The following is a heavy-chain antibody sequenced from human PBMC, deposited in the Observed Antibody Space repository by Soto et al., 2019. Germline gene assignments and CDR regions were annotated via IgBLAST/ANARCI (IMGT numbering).Heavy chain of an antibody. Sequence: GGSLRLSCAASGFTFSNYVMSWVRQAPGKGLEWVSGINWNGGSTGYADSVKGRFTISRDDSKNKLYLHMNSLRTEDTAVYYCATVQVAAGATWKVFDYWGQGTLVTVSS. CDR2: INWNGGST. D-gene: IGHD1-1*01. CDR1: GFTFSNYV. V-gene: IGHV3-20*04. CDR3: ATVQVAAGATWKVFDY. J-gene: IGHJ4*02.